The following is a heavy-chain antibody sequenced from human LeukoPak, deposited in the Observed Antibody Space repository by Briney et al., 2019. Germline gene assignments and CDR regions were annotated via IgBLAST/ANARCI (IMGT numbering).Heavy chain of an antibody. Sequence: GGSLRLSCAASGFTFSSYAMSWVRQAPGEGLQWVSGISGSGSGTYYADSVKGRFTISRDNSKNTLYLQMNSLRAEDTAVYYCAKDQGLAIDAFDIWGQGTMVTVSS. CDR2: ISGSGSGT. CDR3: AKDQGLAIDAFDI. CDR1: GFTFSSYA. V-gene: IGHV3-23*01. J-gene: IGHJ3*02.